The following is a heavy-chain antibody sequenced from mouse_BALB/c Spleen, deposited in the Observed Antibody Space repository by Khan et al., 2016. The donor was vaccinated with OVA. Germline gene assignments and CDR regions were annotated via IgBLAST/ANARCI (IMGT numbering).Heavy chain of an antibody. Sequence: VQLQQSGAELVRPGVSVKISCKGSGYTFTDFTMHWVKQSHAKSLEWIGVISTYYGDVTYNQKFKGKATMTVDKSSSTAYRELARLTSEDSAIYYCTRGGGNRFAYWGQGTLVTVSA. CDR2: ISTYYGDV. J-gene: IGHJ3*01. CDR3: TRGGGNRFAY. V-gene: IGHV1S137*01. CDR1: GYTFTDFT.